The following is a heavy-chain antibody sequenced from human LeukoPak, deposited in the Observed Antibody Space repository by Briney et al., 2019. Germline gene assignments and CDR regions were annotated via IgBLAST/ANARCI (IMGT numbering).Heavy chain of an antibody. CDR2: IIPIFGTA. D-gene: IGHD3-10*01. CDR3: ARTYYGSGSYYETFDY. CDR1: GGTFSSYA. V-gene: IGHV1-69*13. J-gene: IGHJ4*02. Sequence: SVKVSCKASGGTFSSYAIGWVRQAPGQGLEWMGGIIPIFGTANYAQKFQGRVTITADESTSTAYMELSSLRSEDTAVYYCARTYYGSGSYYETFDYWGQGTLVTVSS.